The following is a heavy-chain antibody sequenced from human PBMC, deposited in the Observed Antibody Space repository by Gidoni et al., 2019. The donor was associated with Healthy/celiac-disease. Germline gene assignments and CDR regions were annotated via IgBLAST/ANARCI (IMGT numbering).Heavy chain of an antibody. CDR1: GGPFSGYY. Sequence: GQLQHWGAGRLMSSETLPNCCAVYGGPFSGYYWSWNRQPPGKGLKGIGEINHSGRTNYNLSLKSRVTISVDTSKNQFSLKLSSVTAADTAVYYCAGMSSISSLGCFDYWGQGTLVTVSS. CDR2: INHSGRT. D-gene: IGHD6-13*01. V-gene: IGHV4-34*01. J-gene: IGHJ4*02. CDR3: AGMSSISSLGCFDY.